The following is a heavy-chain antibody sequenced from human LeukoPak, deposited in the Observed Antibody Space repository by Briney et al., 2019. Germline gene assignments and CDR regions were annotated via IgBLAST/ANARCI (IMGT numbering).Heavy chain of an antibody. CDR1: GFPFSSYS. V-gene: IGHV3-21*01. Sequence: GGSLRLPCAASGFPFSSYSMNWVRHAPGKGLEGVSSISSSSSYIYYADSVKGRFTISRDNAKNSLYLQMNSLRAEDTAVYYCASQFPIAAAGTSYWGQGTLVTVSS. CDR3: ASQFPIAAAGTSY. J-gene: IGHJ4*02. CDR2: ISSSSSYI. D-gene: IGHD6-13*01.